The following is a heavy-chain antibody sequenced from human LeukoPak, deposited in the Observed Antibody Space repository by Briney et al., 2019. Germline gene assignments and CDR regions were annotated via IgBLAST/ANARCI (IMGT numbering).Heavy chain of an antibody. J-gene: IGHJ4*02. V-gene: IGHV4-34*01. CDR1: GGSFSGYY. CDR3: ARGHGDYPDFDY. Sequence: PSETLSLTCAVYGGSFSGYYWSWIRQPPGKGLEWIGEINHSGSTNYNPSLKSRVTISVDTSKNQFSLKLSSVTAADTAVYYCARGHGDYPDFDYWGQGTLVTVSS. D-gene: IGHD4-17*01. CDR2: INHSGST.